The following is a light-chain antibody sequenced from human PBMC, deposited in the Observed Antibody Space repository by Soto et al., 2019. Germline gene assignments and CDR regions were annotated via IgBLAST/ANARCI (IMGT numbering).Light chain of an antibody. J-gene: IGKJ1*01. CDR3: HQYNGYWWT. Sequence: DIQMTQSPSTLSASVGDRVTITCRASQSISSWLAWYQQKPGKAPKLLIYDASSLERGVPSRFSCSESGTEFTLTTSVLQPDDFESYCGHQYNGYWWTFGQGTKGETK. V-gene: IGKV1-5*01. CDR2: DAS. CDR1: QSISSW.